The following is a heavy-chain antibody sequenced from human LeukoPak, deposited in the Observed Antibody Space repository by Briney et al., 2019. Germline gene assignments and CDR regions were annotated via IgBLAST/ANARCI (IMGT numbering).Heavy chain of an antibody. Sequence: PSETLSLTCTVSGYSISSGYYWGWIRQPPGKRLEWIGSIYHSGSTYYNPSLKSRVTISVDTSKNQFSLKLSSVTAADTAVYYCARAAHRARRAERHATNWFDPWGQGTLVTVSS. CDR1: GYSISSGYY. J-gene: IGHJ5*02. CDR3: ARAAHRARRAERHATNWFDP. CDR2: IYHSGST. V-gene: IGHV4-38-2*02. D-gene: IGHD1-26*01.